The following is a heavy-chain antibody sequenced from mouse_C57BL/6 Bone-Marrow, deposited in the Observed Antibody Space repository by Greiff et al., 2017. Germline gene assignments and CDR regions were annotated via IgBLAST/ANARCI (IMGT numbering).Heavy chain of an antibody. CDR1: GFNIKDDY. CDR3: TTNGYYGYAMDY. V-gene: IGHV14-4*01. CDR2: LDPENGDT. J-gene: IGHJ4*01. D-gene: IGHD2-3*01. Sequence: EVQLQQSGAELVRPGASVKLSCTASGFNIKDDYMHWVKQRPEQGLEWIGWLDPENGDTEYASKFQGKATIPADTSSNTAYLQLSSLTPEDTAVYYCTTNGYYGYAMDYWGQGTSVTVSS.